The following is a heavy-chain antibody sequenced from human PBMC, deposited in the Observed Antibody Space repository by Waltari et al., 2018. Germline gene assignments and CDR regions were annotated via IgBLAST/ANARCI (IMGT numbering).Heavy chain of an antibody. CDR3: ARGSFEVAGTPDY. D-gene: IGHD6-19*01. CDR1: GYSFTRLY. CDR2: INPSGGLA. Sequence: QVQLVQSGAEVKKPGASVPVSCKAYGYSFTRLYIHWVRQAPRQGLEWMGVINPSGGLATYAQMFQGRVTMTRDTSTSTVSLDLRSLRSDDTAIYFCARGSFEVAGTPDYWGQGTLVTVSS. V-gene: IGHV1-46*01. J-gene: IGHJ4*02.